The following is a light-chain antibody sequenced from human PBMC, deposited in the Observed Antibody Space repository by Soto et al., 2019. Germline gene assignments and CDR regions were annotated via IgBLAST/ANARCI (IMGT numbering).Light chain of an antibody. CDR1: QDISNY. CDR3: QQYDNLPLT. V-gene: IGKV1-33*01. J-gene: IGKJ4*01. CDR2: DAS. Sequence: NQMYKSLASVSSSEGDRFTITCQASQDISNYLNWYQQKPGKAPKLLIYDASNLETGVPSRFSGSGSGTDFTFAISSLQPEDIATYYCQQYDNLPLTFGGGSMVDVK.